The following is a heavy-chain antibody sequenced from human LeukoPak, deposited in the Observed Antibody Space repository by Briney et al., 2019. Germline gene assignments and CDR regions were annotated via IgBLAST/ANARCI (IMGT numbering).Heavy chain of an antibody. CDR2: IKYDGTME. Sequence: GGSLRLSCVASRFTFSTSWMTWVRQAPGKGLEFVAGIKYDGTMESYVDSVNGRFTISRDNAKNSLYLQMNSLRAEDTAVYYCARGRSNPDYWGQGTLVTVSS. CDR3: ARGRSNPDY. V-gene: IGHV3-7*01. J-gene: IGHJ4*02. D-gene: IGHD1-14*01. CDR1: RFTFSTSW.